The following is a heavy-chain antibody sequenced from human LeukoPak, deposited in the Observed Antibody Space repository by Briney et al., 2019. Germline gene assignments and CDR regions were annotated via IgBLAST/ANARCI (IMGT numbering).Heavy chain of an antibody. Sequence: ASVKVSCKASGYTFTDYYTHWVRQAPGQGLEWMGIINPTGGSTSYAQTFQGRVTMTRDTSTSTVYMELSSLISEDTAVYYCAREHYYGSGSYSDYWGQGTLVTVSS. V-gene: IGHV1-46*01. CDR2: INPTGGST. J-gene: IGHJ4*02. CDR3: AREHYYGSGSYSDY. D-gene: IGHD3-10*01. CDR1: GYTFTDYY.